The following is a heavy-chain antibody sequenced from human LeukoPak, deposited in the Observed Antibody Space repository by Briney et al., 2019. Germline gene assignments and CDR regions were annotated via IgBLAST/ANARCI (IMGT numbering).Heavy chain of an antibody. CDR2: INQDGSNK. J-gene: IGHJ4*02. D-gene: IGHD3-22*01. V-gene: IGHV3-7*01. Sequence: GGSLRLSCAASGFTFSDYWMNWVRQAPGKGLEWVGSINQDGSNKYYADSVKGRFTISRDNDENTLSLQLNSLRTDDTAIYYRARAASYDCSPANCRLFTYGAKGTLVTVS. CDR3: ARAASYDCSPANCRLFTY. CDR1: GFTFSDYW.